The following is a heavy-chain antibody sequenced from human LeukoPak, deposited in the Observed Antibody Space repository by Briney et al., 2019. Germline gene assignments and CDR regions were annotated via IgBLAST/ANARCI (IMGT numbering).Heavy chain of an antibody. CDR1: GFTFSSYS. V-gene: IGHV3-66*01. Sequence: GGSLRLSCAASGFTFSSYSMNWVRQAPGKGLEWVSVIYSGGSTYYADSVKGRFTISRDNSKNTLYLQMNSLRAEDTAVYYCARVVPSTVTYYFDYWGQGTLVTVSS. CDR3: ARVVPSTVTYYFDY. CDR2: IYSGGST. J-gene: IGHJ4*02. D-gene: IGHD4-17*01.